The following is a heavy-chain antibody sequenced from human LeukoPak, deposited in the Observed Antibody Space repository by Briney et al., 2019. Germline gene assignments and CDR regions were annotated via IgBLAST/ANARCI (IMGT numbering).Heavy chain of an antibody. CDR1: GYSFTSYW. D-gene: IGHD6-13*01. Sequence: GESLKISCKGSGYSFTSYWIGWARQMPGKGLEWMGIIYPGDSDTRYSPSFQGQVTISADKSISTAYLQWSSLKASDTAMYYCARLASTGIAASEGFDPWGQGTLVTVSS. CDR3: ARLASTGIAASEGFDP. J-gene: IGHJ5*02. V-gene: IGHV5-51*01. CDR2: IYPGDSDT.